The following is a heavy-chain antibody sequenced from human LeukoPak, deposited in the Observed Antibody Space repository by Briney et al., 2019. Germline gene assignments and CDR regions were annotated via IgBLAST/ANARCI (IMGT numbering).Heavy chain of an antibody. J-gene: IGHJ4*02. D-gene: IGHD3-9*01. CDR3: AKDRSILVWSQEFDY. CDR1: GFTFSNYA. V-gene: IGHV3-23*01. CDR2: IGGGGGST. Sequence: GGSLRLSCAASGFTFSNYAMNWVRQAPGKGLEWVSVIGGGGGSTYYAASVKGRFTISRDNSKNTLYLQVNSLRAEDTAIYYCAKDRSILVWSQEFDYWGQGTLVTVSS.